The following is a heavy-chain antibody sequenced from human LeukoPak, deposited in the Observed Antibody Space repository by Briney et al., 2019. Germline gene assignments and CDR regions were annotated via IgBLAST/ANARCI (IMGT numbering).Heavy chain of an antibody. CDR2: INPNSGDT. CDR3: ARVLVGAPSRRSDWFDP. V-gene: IGHV1-2*02. CDR1: GYTSTSYA. J-gene: IGHJ5*02. D-gene: IGHD1-26*01. Sequence: GASVKVSCKASGYTSTSYAMNWVRQAPGQGLEWMGWINPNSGDTNYAQKFQGRVTMTRDTSIGTAYMEMSRLRSDDTAVYYCARVLVGAPSRRSDWFDPWGQGTLVTVSS.